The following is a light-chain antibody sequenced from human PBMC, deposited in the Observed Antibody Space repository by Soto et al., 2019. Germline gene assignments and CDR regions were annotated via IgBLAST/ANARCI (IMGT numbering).Light chain of an antibody. J-gene: IGLJ1*01. CDR3: SSYTSATTYV. CDR1: SSDVGAYDY. Sequence: QSVLPQPASVSGSPGQSITISCTGTSSDVGAYDYVSWYQHHPGKAPKLMIHEVSDRPSGISNRFSGSKSGNTASLTISGLQAEDEADYYCSSYTSATTYVFGTGTKVTVL. CDR2: EVS. V-gene: IGLV2-14*01.